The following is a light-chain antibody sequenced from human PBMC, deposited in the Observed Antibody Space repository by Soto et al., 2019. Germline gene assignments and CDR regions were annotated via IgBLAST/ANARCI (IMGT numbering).Light chain of an antibody. CDR2: GSS. CDR1: QSVSSS. V-gene: IGKV3-15*01. CDR3: QQYNNWWT. J-gene: IGKJ1*01. Sequence: EIVMTQSPATLSVSPRERATLSCRASQSVSSSLAWYQQKPGQAPRLLIYGSSTRATGIPARFSGSGSGTEFTLTISSLQSEDFAVYYCQQYNNWWTLGQGTKVDIK.